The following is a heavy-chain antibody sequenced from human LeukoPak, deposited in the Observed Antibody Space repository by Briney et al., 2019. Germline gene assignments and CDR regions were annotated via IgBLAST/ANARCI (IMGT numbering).Heavy chain of an antibody. CDR3: ARGAKETPSKYNWFDP. V-gene: IGHV1-69*04. Sequence: GASVKVSCKASGGTFSSYAISWVRQAPGQGLEWMGRIIPILGIANYAQKFQGRVTITADKSTSTAYMELSSLRSEDTAVYYCARGAKETPSKYNWFDPWGQGTLVTVSS. CDR2: IIPILGIA. D-gene: IGHD4/OR15-4a*01. J-gene: IGHJ5*02. CDR1: GGTFSSYA.